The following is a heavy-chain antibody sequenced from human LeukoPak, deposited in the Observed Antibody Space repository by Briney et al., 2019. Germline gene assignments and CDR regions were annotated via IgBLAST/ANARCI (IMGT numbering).Heavy chain of an antibody. CDR1: GYTFTSYY. J-gene: IGHJ3*02. D-gene: IGHD3-3*01. V-gene: IGHV1-46*03. CDR3: ASERLFGVVTDAFDI. Sequence: ASLKDSCKASGYTFTSYYMHWVRQAHGQGLEWMGINNPSGGSTSYAQKFQGRVTMTRDTSTSTVYMELSSLRSEDTAVYYCASERLFGVVTDAFDIWGQGTMVTVSS. CDR2: NNPSGGST.